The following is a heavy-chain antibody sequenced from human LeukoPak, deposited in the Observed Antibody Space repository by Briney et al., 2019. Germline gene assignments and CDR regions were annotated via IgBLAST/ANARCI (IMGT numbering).Heavy chain of an antibody. J-gene: IGHJ6*02. Sequence: PGRSLRLSCAASGFTFSSYAMHWVRQAPGKGLEWVAVISYDGSNKYYADSVKGRFTISRDNSKNTLYLQMNSLRAEDTAVYYCARARQGLWVVTAILYYYYGMDVWGQGTTVTVSS. V-gene: IGHV3-30-3*01. CDR2: ISYDGSNK. D-gene: IGHD2-21*02. CDR1: GFTFSSYA. CDR3: ARARQGLWVVTAILYYYYGMDV.